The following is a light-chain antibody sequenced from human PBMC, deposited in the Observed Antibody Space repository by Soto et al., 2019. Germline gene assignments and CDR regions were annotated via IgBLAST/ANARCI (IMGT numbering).Light chain of an antibody. CDR1: TGAVATGHY. CDR3: LLYSGGYV. CDR2: DTY. J-gene: IGLJ1*01. V-gene: IGLV7-46*01. Sequence: QAVVTHEPSLTLSPGGTVTLTCGSSTGAVATGHYAYWFHQKPGQAPRPLIYDTYNRFSWTPARFSGSLLGGKAALTLSGAQPEDEADYYCLLYSGGYVFGPGTKVTVL.